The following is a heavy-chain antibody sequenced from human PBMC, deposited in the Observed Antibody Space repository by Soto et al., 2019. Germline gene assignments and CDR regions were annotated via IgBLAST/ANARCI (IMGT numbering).Heavy chain of an antibody. J-gene: IGHJ4*02. Sequence: GGALRLSCTASGFNFNNQAMSWIRQAPGKGLEWVSTISVSGATSLYADSVKGRFTIFKDSSQAYLDLKSLRVEDSATYYCATTETMVVVTLQPRWVGSGGRGPLVAVS. CDR2: ISVSGATS. V-gene: IGHV3-23*01. CDR1: GFNFNNQA. D-gene: IGHD2-21*02. CDR3: ATTETMVVVTLQPRWVGS.